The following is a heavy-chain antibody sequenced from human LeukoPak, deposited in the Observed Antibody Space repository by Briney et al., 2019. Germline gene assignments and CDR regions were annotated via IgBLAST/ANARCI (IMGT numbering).Heavy chain of an antibody. Sequence: SETLSLTCTVSGGSISSSSYYWGWIRQPPGKGLEWIGSIYYSGSTYYNPSLKSRVTISVDTSKNQFSLKLSSVTAADTAVYYCARQTGRMVEVDYWGQGTLVTVSS. CDR1: GGSISSSSYY. J-gene: IGHJ4*02. CDR2: IYYSGST. V-gene: IGHV4-39*01. CDR3: ARQTGRMVEVDY. D-gene: IGHD2-8*01.